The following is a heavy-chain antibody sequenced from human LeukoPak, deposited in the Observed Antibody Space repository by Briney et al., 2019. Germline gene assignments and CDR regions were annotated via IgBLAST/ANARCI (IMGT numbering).Heavy chain of an antibody. CDR3: ARDGRRYYDFWSGYSPLDY. CDR2: IPYDGSNK. D-gene: IGHD3-3*01. Sequence: PGGSLRLSCAASGFTFSSYAMHWVRQAPGKGLEWVAVIPYDGSNKYYADSVKGRFTISRDNSKNTLYLQMNSLRAEDTAVYYCARDGRRYYDFWSGYSPLDYWGQGTLVTVSS. V-gene: IGHV3-30*01. CDR1: GFTFSSYA. J-gene: IGHJ4*02.